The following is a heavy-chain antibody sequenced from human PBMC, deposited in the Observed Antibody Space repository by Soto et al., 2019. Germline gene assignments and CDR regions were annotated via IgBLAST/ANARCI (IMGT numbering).Heavy chain of an antibody. CDR1: GGSISNSSYL. J-gene: IGHJ4*02. Sequence: QLQLQESGPRLVKPSETLSLSCTVSGGSISNSSYLWGWIRQPPGKGLQWIGSVSYSGSTYYNPSLKGRVTISAGTSKTQSSLRLSSVTAADTAVYYCSRIAVSGPITGFDYWGQGALVTVSS. V-gene: IGHV4-39*01. D-gene: IGHD6-19*01. CDR3: SRIAVSGPITGFDY. CDR2: VSYSGST.